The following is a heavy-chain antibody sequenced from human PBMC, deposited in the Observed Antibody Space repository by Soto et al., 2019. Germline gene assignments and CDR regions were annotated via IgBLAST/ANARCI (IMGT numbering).Heavy chain of an antibody. CDR1: GLTCSRYW. Sequence: SRTLSCAVLGLTCSRYWLHRFLQAPGKGLVWVSRINSDGSSTSYADSVKGRFTISRDNAKNTLYLQMNSLRAEDTAVYYCARGVTGTIPDDWGQGTLVTVSS. CDR2: INSDGSST. CDR3: ARGVTGTIPDD. D-gene: IGHD1-7*01. V-gene: IGHV3-74*01. J-gene: IGHJ4*02.